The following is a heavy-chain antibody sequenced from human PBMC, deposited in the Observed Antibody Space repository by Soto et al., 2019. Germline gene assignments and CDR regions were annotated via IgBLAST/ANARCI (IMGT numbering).Heavy chain of an antibody. J-gene: IGHJ4*02. CDR2: IIPIFGTA. V-gene: IGHV1-69*01. CDR1: GGTFSSYA. Sequence: QVQLVQSGAEVEKPGSSVKVSCKASGGTFSSYAISWVRQAPGQGLEWMGGIIPIFGTANYAQKFQGRATNRADGQTKTANMEPSNLRSGGTAGYFFLSSSPTHPNFCHLGQGTLVTVSS. CDR3: LSSSPTHPNFCH. D-gene: IGHD6-13*01.